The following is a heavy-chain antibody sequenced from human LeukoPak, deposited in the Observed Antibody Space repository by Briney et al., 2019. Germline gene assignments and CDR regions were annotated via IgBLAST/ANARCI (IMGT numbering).Heavy chain of an antibody. CDR2: INPNSGGT. CDR3: ARGRSGTTSGAFDI. Sequence: ASVKVSCKASGYTFTGYYMHWVRQAPGQGLEWMGWINPNSGGTNYAQKFQGRVTMTRDTSISTAYMELSRLRSEDTAVYYCARGRSGTTSGAFDIWGQGTMVTVSS. D-gene: IGHD1-1*01. V-gene: IGHV1-2*02. J-gene: IGHJ3*02. CDR1: GYTFTGYY.